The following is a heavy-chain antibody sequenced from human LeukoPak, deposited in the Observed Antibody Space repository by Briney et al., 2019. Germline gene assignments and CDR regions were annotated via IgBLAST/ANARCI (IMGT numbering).Heavy chain of an antibody. V-gene: IGHV3-23*01. CDR1: GFTFSSNA. CDR2: IRGSGGRT. J-gene: IGHJ5*02. D-gene: IGHD3-10*01. CDR3: AKLPLWFGVQWFDP. Sequence: GGSLRLSCAASGFTFSSNAMGWVRHAQGKGLGWVSAIRGSGGRTFYADSVKGPFTTCRGHSKNALFLQMNSLRAEDTAVYYCAKLPLWFGVQWFDPWGQGTLVTVSS.